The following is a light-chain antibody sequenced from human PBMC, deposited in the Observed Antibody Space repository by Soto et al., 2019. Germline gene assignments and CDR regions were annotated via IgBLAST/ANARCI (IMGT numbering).Light chain of an antibody. V-gene: IGKV3D-20*02. CDR3: QQRSNRPLT. CDR2: GAS. Sequence: EIVLTQSPGTLSLSPGERATLSCRVSQSVSSNYLAWYQQKPGQAPRLLIYGASTMATGIPARFSGSGSGTDFTLTISSLDPEDFAVYYCQQRSNRPLTFGQGTRLEIK. J-gene: IGKJ5*01. CDR1: QSVSSNY.